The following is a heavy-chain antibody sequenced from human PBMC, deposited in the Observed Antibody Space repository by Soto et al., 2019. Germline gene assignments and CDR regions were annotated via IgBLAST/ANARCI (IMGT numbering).Heavy chain of an antibody. Sequence: ASVKVSCKASGDGFSNYGFSWVRQAPGQGLEWMGWISAYDGQTNYTKKFQGRVTMTTDTSSTTAYMELRSLRSDDTAVYYCARVWYYDSSGYYAFDYWGLGTLVTVSS. CDR3: ARVWYYDSSGYYAFDY. CDR2: ISAYDGQT. V-gene: IGHV1-18*01. J-gene: IGHJ4*02. D-gene: IGHD3-22*01. CDR1: GDGFSNYG.